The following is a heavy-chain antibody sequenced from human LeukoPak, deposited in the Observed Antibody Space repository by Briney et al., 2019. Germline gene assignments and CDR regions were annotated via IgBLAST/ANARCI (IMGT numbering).Heavy chain of an antibody. J-gene: IGHJ3*02. CDR2: INPSGGSA. D-gene: IGHD5-18*01. V-gene: IGHV1-46*01. CDR1: GYTFTSYY. Sequence: ASVKVSCKASGYTFTSYYMHWVRQAPGQGLEWMGIINPSGGSASYAQKFQGRVTMTRDTSTSTVYMELSSLRSEDTAVYYCARDLGDTAMGNAFDIWGQGTMVTVSS. CDR3: ARDLGDTAMGNAFDI.